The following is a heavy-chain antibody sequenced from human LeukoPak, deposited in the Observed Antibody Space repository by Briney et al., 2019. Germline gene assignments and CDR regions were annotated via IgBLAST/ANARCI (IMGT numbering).Heavy chain of an antibody. CDR2: ISSSSSTI. Sequence: GGSLRLSCAASGFTFSSHSKNWVRQAPGKGLEWVSYISSSSSTIYYADSVKGRFTIPRDNAKNSLYLQMNSLRAEDTAVYYCARGAYYYEDWGQGTLVTVSS. CDR1: GFTFSSHS. J-gene: IGHJ4*02. D-gene: IGHD3-22*01. CDR3: ARGAYYYED. V-gene: IGHV3-48*01.